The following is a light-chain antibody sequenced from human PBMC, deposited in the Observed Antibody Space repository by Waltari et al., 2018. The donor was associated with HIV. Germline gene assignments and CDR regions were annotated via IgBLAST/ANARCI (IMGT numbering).Light chain of an antibody. V-gene: IGKV3-15*01. J-gene: IGKJ2*01. CDR2: EPA. CDR3: QQYDSGPRGIT. CDR1: QSISAK. Sequence: EIVMTQSPPTLSVSPGQRVTLPCRASQSISAKVAWYQQRPGQAPRLLIYEPATRPTGIPARFSGSGSGTEFTLTISSLQSEDFATYFCQQYDSGPRGITFGQGTMLEIK.